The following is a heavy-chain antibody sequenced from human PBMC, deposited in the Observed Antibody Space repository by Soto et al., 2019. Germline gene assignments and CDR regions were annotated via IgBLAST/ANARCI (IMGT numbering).Heavy chain of an antibody. CDR3: TRKGYSSGMPNDY. D-gene: IGHD6-19*01. Sequence: EVQLVESGGGLVQPGGSLKLSCAASGFTFSGSAMHWVRQASGKGLEWVGRIRSKANSYATAYAASVKGRFTISRDDSKNTAYLQMNSLKTEDTAVYYCTRKGYSSGMPNDYWGQGTLVTVSS. CDR1: GFTFSGSA. CDR2: IRSKANSYAT. J-gene: IGHJ4*02. V-gene: IGHV3-73*01.